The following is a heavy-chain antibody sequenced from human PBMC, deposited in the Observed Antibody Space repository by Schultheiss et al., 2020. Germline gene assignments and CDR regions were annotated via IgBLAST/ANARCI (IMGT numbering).Heavy chain of an antibody. Sequence: SETLSLTCTVSGGSISSSSYYWGWIRQPPGKGLEWIGSIYYSGSTNYTPSLKSRVTISVDKSKNQFSLKLSSVTAADTAVYYCANLHLSYYGSGSYTNWFDPWGQGTLVTVSS. D-gene: IGHD3-10*01. CDR2: IYYSGST. CDR1: GGSISSSSYY. J-gene: IGHJ5*02. CDR3: ANLHLSYYGSGSYTNWFDP. V-gene: IGHV4-39*07.